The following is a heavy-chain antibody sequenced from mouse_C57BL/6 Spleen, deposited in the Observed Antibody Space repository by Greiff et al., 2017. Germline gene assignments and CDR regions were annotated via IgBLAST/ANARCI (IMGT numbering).Heavy chain of an antibody. V-gene: IGHV1-15*01. CDR2: IDPETGGT. CDR3: TRSYYGNYRYAMDY. CDR1: GYTFTDYE. Sequence: QVQLKESGAELVRPGASVTLSCKASGYTFTDYEMHWVKQTPVHGLEWIGAIDPETGGTAYNQKFKGKAILTADKSSSTAYMELRSLTSEDSAVYYCTRSYYGNYRYAMDYWGQGTSVTGSS. J-gene: IGHJ4*01. D-gene: IGHD2-10*01.